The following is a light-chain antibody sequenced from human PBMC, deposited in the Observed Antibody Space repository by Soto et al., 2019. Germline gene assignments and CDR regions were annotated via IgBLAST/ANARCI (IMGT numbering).Light chain of an antibody. CDR2: AAS. J-gene: IGKJ4*01. CDR1: QGIRNY. Sequence: DIQMTQSPSSLSASVGDRVTITCRASQGIRNYLAWYQQKPGKVPKLLIYAASTLQSGVPSRFSGSGSGTDFTLTISNLQPEDVATYFCQEYYSAPLTFGGGTKVEI. V-gene: IGKV1-27*01. CDR3: QEYYSAPLT.